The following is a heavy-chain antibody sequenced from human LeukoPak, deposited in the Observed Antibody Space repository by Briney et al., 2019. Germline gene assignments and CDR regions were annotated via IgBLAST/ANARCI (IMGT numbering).Heavy chain of an antibody. D-gene: IGHD3-10*01. V-gene: IGHV3-21*04. CDR2: ISSSSSYI. J-gene: IGHJ4*02. CDR1: GFTFSSYS. Sequence: GGSLRLSCAASGFTFSSYSMNWVRQAPGKGLEWVSSISSSSSYIYYADSVKGRFTISRDNAKNSLYLQMNSLRAEDTAVYYCAKDPYQTYREYGSARPDYWGQGTLVTVSS. CDR3: AKDPYQTYREYGSARPDY.